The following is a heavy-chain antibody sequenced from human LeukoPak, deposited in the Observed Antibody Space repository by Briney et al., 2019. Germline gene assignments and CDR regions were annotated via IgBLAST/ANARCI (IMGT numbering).Heavy chain of an antibody. CDR1: GFTFSSYA. J-gene: IGHJ4*02. D-gene: IGHD3-22*01. CDR2: ISYDGSNK. Sequence: GGSLRLSCAASGFTFSSYAMHWVRRAPGKGLEWVAVISYDGSNKYYADSVKGRFTISRDNSKNTLYLQMNSLRAEDTAVYYCAREEIPSHYYDSSGYYYYWGQGTLVTVSS. CDR3: AREEIPSHYYDSSGYYYY. V-gene: IGHV3-30-3*01.